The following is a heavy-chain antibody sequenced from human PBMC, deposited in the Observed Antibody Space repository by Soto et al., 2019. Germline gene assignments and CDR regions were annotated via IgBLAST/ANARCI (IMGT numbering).Heavy chain of an antibody. Sequence: QVQLQESGPGLVKPSETLSLTCTVSGGSISSYYWSWIRQPPGKGLEWIGYIYYSGSTNYNPSLQRPLTISVDTSKNQFSLMLGSVTAADTAVYYCARGHCASTSCYSSPFDYWGQGTLVTVSS. CDR1: GGSISSYY. V-gene: IGHV4-59*01. CDR2: IYYSGST. J-gene: IGHJ4*02. D-gene: IGHD2-2*01. CDR3: ARGHCASTSCYSSPFDY.